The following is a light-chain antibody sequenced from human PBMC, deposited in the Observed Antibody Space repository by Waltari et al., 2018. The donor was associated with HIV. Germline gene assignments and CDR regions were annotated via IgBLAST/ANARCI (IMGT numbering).Light chain of an antibody. CDR1: SSDMGAYDF. V-gene: IGLV2-14*01. J-gene: IGLJ1*01. CDR3: CSYAGTYTSFV. CDR2: EVS. Sequence: QSALTQPASVSGSPGQSIPVSCTGTSSDMGAYDFSSWYQQTPGTAPKLVIYEVSNRPSGISYRFSGSKSGNTASLTISGLQAEDEAHYYCCSYAGTYTSFVFGAGTKVTVL.